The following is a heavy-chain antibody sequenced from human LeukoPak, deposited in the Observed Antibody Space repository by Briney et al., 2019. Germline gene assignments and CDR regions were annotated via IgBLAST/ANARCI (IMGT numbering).Heavy chain of an antibody. CDR3: AKDGSSSWYKEGYFDY. V-gene: IGHV3-23*01. CDR1: GFTFKTHA. J-gene: IGHJ4*02. CDR2: IDDSGVIR. D-gene: IGHD6-13*01. Sequence: GGSLRLSCAASGFTFKTHATSWVRQAPGKGLEWVSRIDDSGVIRSYADSVKGRFTISRDNSKNTLYLQMNSLRAEDTAVYYCAKDGSSSWYKEGYFDYWGQGTLVTVSS.